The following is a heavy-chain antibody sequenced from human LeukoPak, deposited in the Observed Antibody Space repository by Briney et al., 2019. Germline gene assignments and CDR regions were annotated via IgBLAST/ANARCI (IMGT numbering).Heavy chain of an antibody. CDR2: LYYSGST. Sequence: SETLPLTCAVSGDSISSSTYYWGWIRQPPGKGLEWIGSLYYSGSTYYNPSLRSRVTISVDTSKNQLSLKVTSVTAADTAVYYCAGRDVSSGRYGLDYWGQGTLVTVSS. CDR3: AGRDVSSGRYGLDY. J-gene: IGHJ4*02. V-gene: IGHV4-39*01. D-gene: IGHD1-26*01. CDR1: GDSISSSTYY.